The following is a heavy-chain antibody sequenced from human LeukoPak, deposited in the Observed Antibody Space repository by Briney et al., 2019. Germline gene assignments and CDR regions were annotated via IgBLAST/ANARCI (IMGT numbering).Heavy chain of an antibody. J-gene: IGHJ4*01. CDR1: GGSISSGGYY. CDR2: IYYSGST. Sequence: SETLSLTCTVSGGSISSGGYYWSWNPQHPGKGLEWLGYIYYSGSTYYNPSLKSRVTISVDTSKNQFSLKLSSVTAADTAVYYCARSRQRDYDSNPAIDYSSQGTLVTVSS. CDR3: ARSRQRDYDSNPAIDY. V-gene: IGHV4-31*03. D-gene: IGHD3-22*01.